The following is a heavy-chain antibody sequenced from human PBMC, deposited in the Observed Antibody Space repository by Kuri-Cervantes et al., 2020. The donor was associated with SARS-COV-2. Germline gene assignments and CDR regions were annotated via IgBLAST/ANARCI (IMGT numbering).Heavy chain of an antibody. Sequence: ESLKISCAVYGGSFSGYYWSWIRQPPGKGLEWIGEINHGGGTNYNPSLMSRVTISVGTSKNQFSLKLRSVTAADTAVYYCARGVRFLDPKYYYFYYYMEVWGKGTTVTVSS. V-gene: IGHV4-34*01. J-gene: IGHJ6*03. CDR1: GGSFSGYY. D-gene: IGHD3-3*01. CDR2: INHGGGT. CDR3: ARGVRFLDPKYYYFYYYMEV.